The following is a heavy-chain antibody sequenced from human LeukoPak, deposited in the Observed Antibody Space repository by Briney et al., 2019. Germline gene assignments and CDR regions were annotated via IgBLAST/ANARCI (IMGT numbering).Heavy chain of an antibody. Sequence: GESLKISCKGSEYSFTTYWIGWVRQMPGKGLEWMGIIYPGDSDTRDSPSFQGQVTISADKSISTAYLQWRSLKASDTAMYYCARRSGRYQKYYFDYWGQGTLVTVSS. CDR2: IYPGDSDT. D-gene: IGHD6-19*01. CDR3: ARRSGRYQKYYFDY. V-gene: IGHV5-51*01. J-gene: IGHJ4*02. CDR1: EYSFTTYW.